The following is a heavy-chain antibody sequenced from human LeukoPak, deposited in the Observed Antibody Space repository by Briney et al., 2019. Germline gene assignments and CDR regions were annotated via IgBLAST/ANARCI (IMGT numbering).Heavy chain of an antibody. V-gene: IGHV3-15*01. CDR2: IKSKANGGTA. D-gene: IGHD3-10*01. CDR3: TTYGSGSYAY. CDR1: GFTVSSNY. Sequence: GGSLRLSCAASGFTVSSNYMSWVRQAPGRGLEWVGRIKSKANGGTADYAEPVKGRFTISRDDSENMLYLQMNSLKTEDTAVYYCTTYGSGSYAYWGQGILVTVSS. J-gene: IGHJ4*02.